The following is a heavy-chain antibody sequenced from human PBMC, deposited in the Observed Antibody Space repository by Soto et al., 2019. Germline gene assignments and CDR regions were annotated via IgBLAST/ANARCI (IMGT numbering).Heavy chain of an antibody. CDR2: IHYSGST. CDR3: ARVSTARTDYCASAMDV. Sequence: QLQLQESGPGLVKPSETLSLTCTVSGGSISSSNYCWGWTRQPPGKRLEWIGRIHYSGSTYYSPSLRGRVTISADPAKIQFSLNLSSVTAADTAVYYCARVSTARTDYCASAMDVWGQGTTVSVSS. J-gene: IGHJ6*02. CDR1: GGSISSSNYC. V-gene: IGHV4-39*01.